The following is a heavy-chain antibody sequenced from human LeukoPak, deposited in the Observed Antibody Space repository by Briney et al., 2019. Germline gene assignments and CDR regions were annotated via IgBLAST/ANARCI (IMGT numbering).Heavy chain of an antibody. J-gene: IGHJ4*02. CDR3: ARGSYSSSWYGEDY. CDR1: GYTFTSSG. Sequence: ASVKASCKASGYTFTSSGISWVRQAPGQGHEWLGWISAYNGNTNYAQKFQGRVTMTTDTSTSTAYMELRSLRPDDTAVYYCARGSYSSSWYGEDYWGQGTLVTVSS. CDR2: ISAYNGNT. D-gene: IGHD6-13*01. V-gene: IGHV1-18*01.